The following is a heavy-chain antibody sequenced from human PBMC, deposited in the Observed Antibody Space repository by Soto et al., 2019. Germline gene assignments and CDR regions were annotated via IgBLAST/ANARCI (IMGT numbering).Heavy chain of an antibody. CDR2: IWFDGKRI. D-gene: IGHD3-22*01. V-gene: IGHV3-33*01. CDR1: GFTFTSYG. Sequence: PVGSLRLSCAASGFTFTSYGVHWVRQAPGKGLEWVAFIWFDGKRIYYADSVKGRFTISRDNSKNTVYLQMNSLGVEDTAIYYCARDLLEEPADYYDTKADALDTWGQGTMVTVSS. J-gene: IGHJ3*02. CDR3: ARDLLEEPADYYDTKADALDT.